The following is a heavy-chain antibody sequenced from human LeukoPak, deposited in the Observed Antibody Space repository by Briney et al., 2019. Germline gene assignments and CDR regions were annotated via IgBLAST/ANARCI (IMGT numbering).Heavy chain of an antibody. Sequence: SETLSLTCTVSGGSISGFYWNWIRQPPGKGLEWIGYVYYSGNTNYNPSLKSRVTISLDTSKNQFSLKLRSVTAADTAVYYCARDTRDAFDIWGQGTMVTVSS. CDR3: ARDTRDAFDI. V-gene: IGHV4-59*01. CDR1: GGSISGFY. CDR2: VYYSGNT. J-gene: IGHJ3*02.